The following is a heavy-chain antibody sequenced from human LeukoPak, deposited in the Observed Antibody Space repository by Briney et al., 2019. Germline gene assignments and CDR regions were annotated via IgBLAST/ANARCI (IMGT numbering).Heavy chain of an antibody. D-gene: IGHD1-26*01. CDR2: IHTTTGNP. V-gene: IGHV7-4-1*02. J-gene: IGHJ4*02. Sequence: ASVKVSCTAYGYTFTAYNMNWVRQAPGQGLEWMGWIHTTTGNPTYVQGFTGRFVFSLDTSASTTYLQINSLKAEDTAVYYCARELVGATTSGDYWGQGTLVTVSS. CDR1: GYTFTAYN. CDR3: ARELVGATTSGDY.